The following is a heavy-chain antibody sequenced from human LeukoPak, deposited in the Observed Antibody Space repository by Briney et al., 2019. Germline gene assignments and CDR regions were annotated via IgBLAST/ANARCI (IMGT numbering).Heavy chain of an antibody. CDR1: IGSIDSYY. CDR3: GRQGYTPSYYFLDY. V-gene: IGHV4-4*07. D-gene: IGHD1-26*01. CDR2: IYTSGTT. Sequence: PSETLSLTCTVSIGSIDSYYWGWVRQPAGKGLEWIGRIYTSGTTNYSPSLKSRLSMSVDTSKNQFSLRLRSVTAADTAVYYCGRQGYTPSYYFLDYSSHGPVVTVSS. J-gene: IGHJ4*01.